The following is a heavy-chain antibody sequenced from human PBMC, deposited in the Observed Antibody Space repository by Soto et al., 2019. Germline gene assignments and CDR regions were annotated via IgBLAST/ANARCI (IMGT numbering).Heavy chain of an antibody. D-gene: IGHD6-6*01. CDR2: ISSSSSYI. Sequence: PWGSLRLSCAASGFTFSSYSMNWVRQAPGKGLEWVSSISSSSSYIYYADSVKGRFTISRDNAKNSLYLQMNSLRAEDTAVYYCARDPGIAARAFDYWGQGTLVTVSS. CDR1: GFTFSSYS. V-gene: IGHV3-21*01. J-gene: IGHJ4*02. CDR3: ARDPGIAARAFDY.